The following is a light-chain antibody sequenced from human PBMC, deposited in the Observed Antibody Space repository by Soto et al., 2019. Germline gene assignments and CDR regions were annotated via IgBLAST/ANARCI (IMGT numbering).Light chain of an antibody. CDR3: QQYNDRPPWT. CDR2: DAS. J-gene: IGKJ1*01. Sequence: EIVMTQSPATLSVSPGERASLSCRASQSVSTKLAWYQQKGGQAPRLLIYDASTRATGIPARFSGSGSGTQFTLIISSLQSEDFAVYYCQQYNDRPPWTFGQGTKVEIK. V-gene: IGKV3-15*01. CDR1: QSVSTK.